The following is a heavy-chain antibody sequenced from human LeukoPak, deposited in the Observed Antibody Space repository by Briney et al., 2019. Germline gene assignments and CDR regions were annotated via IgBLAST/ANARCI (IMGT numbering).Heavy chain of an antibody. J-gene: IGHJ6*04. CDR1: GASISSGGYA. Sequence: PSQTLSLACAVSGASISSGGYAWGRLRQPAGKGLEWIGYIYDSGSTYYNPTLKSRVTISVDRSKNQFSLKLSSVTAADTSVYYCARGLYGSGSYRNYYYYGMDVWGKGTTVTVSS. V-gene: IGHV4-30-2*01. D-gene: IGHD3-10*01. CDR2: IYDSGST. CDR3: ARGLYGSGSYRNYYYYGMDV.